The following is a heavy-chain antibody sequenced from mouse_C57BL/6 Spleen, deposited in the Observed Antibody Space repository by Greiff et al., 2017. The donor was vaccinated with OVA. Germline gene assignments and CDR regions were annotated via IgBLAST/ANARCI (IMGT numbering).Heavy chain of an antibody. CDR3: TRSGQRDYAMDY. CDR2: IDPETGGT. CDR1: GYTFTDYE. V-gene: IGHV1-15*01. J-gene: IGHJ4*01. Sequence: VQLQQSGAELVRPGASVTLSCKASGYTFTDYEMHWVKQTPVHGLEWIGAIDPETGGTAYNQKFKGKAILTADKSSSTAYMELRSLTSEDSAVDYCTRSGQRDYAMDYWGQGTSVTVSS.